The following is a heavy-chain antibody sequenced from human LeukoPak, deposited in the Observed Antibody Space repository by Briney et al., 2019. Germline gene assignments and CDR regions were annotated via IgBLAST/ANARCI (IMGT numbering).Heavy chain of an antibody. J-gene: IGHJ4*02. V-gene: IGHV4-34*01. CDR1: VGSFSGYY. D-gene: IGHD3-22*01. CDR3: ARGRRIWKDSRNYFDY. CDR2: INHSGST. Sequence: SETLSLTCAVYVGSFSGYYWSWIRQPPGKGLEWIGEINHSGSTNYNPSLKSRVTISVDTSKNQFSLKLSSVTAADTAVYYCARGRRIWKDSRNYFDYWGQGTLVTVSS.